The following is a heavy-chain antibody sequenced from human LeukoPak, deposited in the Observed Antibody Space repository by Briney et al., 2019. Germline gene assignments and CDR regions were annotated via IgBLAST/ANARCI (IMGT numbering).Heavy chain of an antibody. CDR3: AKEDYYDSSGYYPLGY. Sequence: GGSLRLSCAASGFTFSSHAMSWVRQSPEKGLEWVSAISDSGGSTYYADSAKGRFTISRDNSKNTLYLQMNSLRAEDTAVYYCAKEDYYDSSGYYPLGYWGQGTLVSVSS. J-gene: IGHJ4*02. CDR2: ISDSGGST. V-gene: IGHV3-23*01. CDR1: GFTFSSHA. D-gene: IGHD3-22*01.